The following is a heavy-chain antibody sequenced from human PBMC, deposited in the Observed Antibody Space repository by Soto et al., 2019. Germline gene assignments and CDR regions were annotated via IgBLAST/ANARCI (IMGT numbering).Heavy chain of an antibody. Sequence: VQLQESGPGLVKPSGTLSLTCTVSGGSISTTNWWSWVRQSPGKGLEWIGEILHIGSTNYNPSLKRRVTITIDKPKNQFSLRRSSVTAADTAVYYCASGFDSDGLYNGGHPWGQGTLVSVSS. CDR3: ASGFDSDGLYNGGHP. D-gene: IGHD3-9*01. J-gene: IGHJ5*02. V-gene: IGHV4-4*02. CDR2: ILHIGST. CDR1: GGSISTTNW.